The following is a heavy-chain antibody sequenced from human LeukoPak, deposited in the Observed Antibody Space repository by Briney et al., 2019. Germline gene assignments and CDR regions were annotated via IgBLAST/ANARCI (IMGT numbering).Heavy chain of an antibody. CDR3: ARIAPSIAAAGTSRGGFDY. CDR1: GGSISSYY. CDR2: IYTSGST. Sequence: SESLSLTCTVSGGSISSYYWSWIRQPAGKRLEWIGRIYTSGSTNYNPSLKSRVTISVDKSKKQFSLKLSSVTAADTAVYYCARIAPSIAAAGTSRGGFDYWGQGTLVTVSS. J-gene: IGHJ4*02. D-gene: IGHD6-13*01. V-gene: IGHV4-4*07.